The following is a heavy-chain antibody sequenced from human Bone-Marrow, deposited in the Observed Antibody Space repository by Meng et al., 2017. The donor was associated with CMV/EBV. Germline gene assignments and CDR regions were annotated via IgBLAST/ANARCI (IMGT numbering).Heavy chain of an antibody. Sequence: SQALSLTCAVHGGSFSGYYWSWIRQPPGKGLEWIGEINHSGSTNYNPSLKSRVTISVDTSKNQFSLKLSSVTAEDTAVYYCARGGHKKYSSSSWGGTDYWGQGTLVTVSS. CDR2: INHSGST. J-gene: IGHJ4*02. CDR3: ARGGHKKYSSSSWGGTDY. CDR1: GGSFSGYY. V-gene: IGHV4-34*01. D-gene: IGHD6-6*01.